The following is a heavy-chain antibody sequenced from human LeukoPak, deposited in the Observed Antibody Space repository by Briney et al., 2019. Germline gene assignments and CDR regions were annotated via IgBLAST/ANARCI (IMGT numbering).Heavy chain of an antibody. D-gene: IGHD2-2*02. CDR3: AKPHCSSTSCYTWWFDP. CDR2: INHSGST. V-gene: IGHV4-34*01. Sequence: SEILSLTCAVYGGSFSGYYWSWIRQPPGKGLEWIGEINHSGSTNYNPSLKSRVTIPVDTSKNQFSLKLSSVTAADTAVYYCAKPHCSSTSCYTWWFDPWGQGTLVTVSS. J-gene: IGHJ5*02. CDR1: GGSFSGYY.